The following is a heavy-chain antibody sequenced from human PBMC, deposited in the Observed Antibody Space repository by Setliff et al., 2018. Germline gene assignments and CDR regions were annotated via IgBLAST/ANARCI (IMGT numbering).Heavy chain of an antibody. J-gene: IGHJ4*02. Sequence: AASVKVSCKSSGYTFTSYGINWVRQAPGQGLEWMGWINAYAQKFQGRVTMTIDTLTSTAYMELRSLRSDDTAVYYCARGPLDFVVTPAAAKFDYWGQGTLVTVSS. V-gene: IGHV1-18*01. CDR1: GYTFTSYG. CDR2: INA. D-gene: IGHD2-2*01. CDR3: ARGPLDFVVTPAAAKFDY.